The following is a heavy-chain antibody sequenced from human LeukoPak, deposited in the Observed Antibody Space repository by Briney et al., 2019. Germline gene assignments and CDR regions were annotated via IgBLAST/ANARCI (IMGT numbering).Heavy chain of an antibody. CDR1: GFTFSSYW. Sequence: GGSLRLSCAASGFTFSSYWMHWVRQAPGKGLVWVSRINSDGSSTSYADSVKGRFTISRDNAKNTLYLQMNSLRAEDTAVYYCARAGYFLFAFDIWGQGTMVTVSS. CDR2: INSDGSST. J-gene: IGHJ3*02. D-gene: IGHD3-22*01. CDR3: ARAGYFLFAFDI. V-gene: IGHV3-74*01.